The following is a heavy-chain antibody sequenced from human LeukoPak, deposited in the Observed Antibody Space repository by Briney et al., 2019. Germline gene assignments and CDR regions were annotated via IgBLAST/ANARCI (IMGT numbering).Heavy chain of an antibody. CDR2: INWNGGCT. J-gene: IGHJ4*02. CDR3: ARSPQQWELPDFDY. V-gene: IGHV3-20*04. Sequence: PGGSLRLSCAASGFTFDDDGMSWVRQAPGKGLEWVSGINWNGGCTGYADSVKGRFTISRDNAKNSLYLQMNSLRAEDTALYYCARSPQQWELPDFDYWGQGTLVTVSS. CDR1: GFTFDDDG. D-gene: IGHD1-26*01.